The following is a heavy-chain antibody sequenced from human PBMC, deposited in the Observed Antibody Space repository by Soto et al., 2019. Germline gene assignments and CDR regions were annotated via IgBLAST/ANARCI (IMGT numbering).Heavy chain of an antibody. CDR3: AKALPYYYDSSGYYYESYYYYGMDV. D-gene: IGHD3-22*01. V-gene: IGHV3-23*01. CDR2: ISGSGGST. Sequence: GGSLRLSCAASGFTFSSYATSWVRQAPGKGLEWVSAISGSGGSTYYADSVKGRFTISRENSKNTLYLQMNSLRAEDTAVYYCAKALPYYYDSSGYYYESYYYYGMDVWGQGTTVTVSS. CDR1: GFTFSSYA. J-gene: IGHJ6*02.